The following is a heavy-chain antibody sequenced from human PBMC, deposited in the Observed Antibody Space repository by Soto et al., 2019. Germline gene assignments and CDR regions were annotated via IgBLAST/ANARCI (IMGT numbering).Heavy chain of an antibody. CDR3: ARRYGGNSGDY. Sequence: LCGGSTSSGGYYWSWIRQHPGKGLEWIGYIYYSGSTYYNPSLKSRVTISVDTSKNQFSLKLSSVTAADTAVYYCARRYGGNSGDYWGQGTLVTVSS. CDR2: IYYSGST. CDR1: GGSTSSGGYY. J-gene: IGHJ4*02. V-gene: IGHV4-31*02. D-gene: IGHD2-21*02.